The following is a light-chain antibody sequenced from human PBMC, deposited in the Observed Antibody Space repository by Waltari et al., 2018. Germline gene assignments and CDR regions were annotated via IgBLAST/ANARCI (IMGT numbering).Light chain of an antibody. CDR3: QQYNSWPPYT. CDR2: GAS. V-gene: IGKV3-15*01. CDR1: QSVSTN. J-gene: IGKJ2*01. Sequence: DIVMTQSPAILSVSPGERATLSCRASQSVSTNVAWYQQKPGQAPRLLFYGASTRATDIPTRFSGSGSGTEFTLTISSLQSEDFAIYYCQQYNSWPPYTFGQGTKLEIK.